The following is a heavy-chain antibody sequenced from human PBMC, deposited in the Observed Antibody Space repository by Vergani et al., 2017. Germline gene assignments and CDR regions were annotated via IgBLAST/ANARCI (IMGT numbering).Heavy chain of an antibody. V-gene: IGHV1-69*02. CDR3: ARGSGGSSLGYYYMDV. CDR2: IIPILGIA. Sequence: QVQLVQSGAEVKKPGSSVKVSCKASGGTFSSYTISWVRQAPGQGLEWMGRIIPILGIANYAQKFQGRVTMTRDTSISTAYMELSRLRSDDTAVYYCARGSGGSSLGYYYMDVWGKGTTVTVSS. CDR1: GGTFSSYT. J-gene: IGHJ6*03. D-gene: IGHD6-6*01.